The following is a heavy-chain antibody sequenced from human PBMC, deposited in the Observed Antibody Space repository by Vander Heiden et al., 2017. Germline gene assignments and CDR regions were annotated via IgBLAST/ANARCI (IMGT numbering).Heavy chain of an antibody. V-gene: IGHV3-7*01. CDR1: GCTFNNYW. D-gene: IGHD3-16*01. Sequence: EVQLVEPGGGLVQPGGSLRLSCAASGCTFNNYWISWVRQASGKGLEWVANIKQDGSEKYYVDSVKGRFTISRDNVKNSLYLQMNSLRAEDTAVYYCARVRGSGYFDYWGQGTLVTVSS. CDR2: IKQDGSEK. CDR3: ARVRGSGYFDY. J-gene: IGHJ4*02.